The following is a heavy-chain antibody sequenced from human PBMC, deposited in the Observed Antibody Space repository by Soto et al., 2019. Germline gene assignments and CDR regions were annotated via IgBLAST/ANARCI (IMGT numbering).Heavy chain of an antibody. CDR3: ARVRSSSYWDFDL. V-gene: IGHV5-51*01. CDR1: GYSFSSYW. CDR2: IYPADSDT. D-gene: IGHD6-6*01. Sequence: GESLKISCKGSGYSFSSYWIGWVRQMPGKGLEWMGVIYPADSDTKYSPSFQGQVTISVDESISTAYLQWSSLKASDTAMYFCARVRSSSYWDFDLWGRGTLVTVSS. J-gene: IGHJ2*01.